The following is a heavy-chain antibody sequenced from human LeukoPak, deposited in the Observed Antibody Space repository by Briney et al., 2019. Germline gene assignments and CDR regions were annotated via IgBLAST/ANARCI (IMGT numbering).Heavy chain of an antibody. CDR1: GFTFSSYA. CDR2: ISYDGSNK. J-gene: IGHJ4*02. CDR3: ARDQYYYDSSGYSVFDY. D-gene: IGHD3-22*01. V-gene: IGHV3-30-3*01. Sequence: RSLRLSCAASGFTFSSYAMHWVRQAPGKGLEWVAVISYDGSNKYYADSVKGRFTISRDNSKNTLYLQMNSLRAEDTAVYYCARDQYYYDSSGYSVFDYWGQGTLVTVSS.